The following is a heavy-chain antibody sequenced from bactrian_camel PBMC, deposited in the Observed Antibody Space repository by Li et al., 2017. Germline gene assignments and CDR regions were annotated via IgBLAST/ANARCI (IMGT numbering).Heavy chain of an antibody. Sequence: HVQLVESGGDSVQPGGSLRLSCAASGFTFSGHAMTWFRQAPGKENEAVASIVPGGRSPNLADFARGRFTISHDAAKNSIDLEMNSLKPDDTAVYYCAATGQMLSVAGYRTQGTQVTVS. D-gene: IGHD1*01. CDR2: IVPGGRSP. J-gene: IGHJ4*01. V-gene: IGHV3S1*01. CDR1: GFTFSGHA.